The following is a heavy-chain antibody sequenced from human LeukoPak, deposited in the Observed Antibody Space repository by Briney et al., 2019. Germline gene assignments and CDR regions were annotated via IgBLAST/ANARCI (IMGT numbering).Heavy chain of an antibody. CDR2: IRYDGSNK. Sequence: PGGSLRLSCAASGFTFSSYGMHWVRQAPGKGLEWVAFIRYDGSNKYYADSVKGRFTISRDNSKNTLYLQMNSLRAEDTAVYYCAILEKYESGPFDYWGQGTLVTVSS. J-gene: IGHJ4*02. D-gene: IGHD3-22*01. CDR3: AILEKYESGPFDY. V-gene: IGHV3-30*02. CDR1: GFTFSSYG.